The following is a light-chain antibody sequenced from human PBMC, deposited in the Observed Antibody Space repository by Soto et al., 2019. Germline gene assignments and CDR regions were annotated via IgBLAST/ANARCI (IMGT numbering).Light chain of an antibody. V-gene: IGKV1-5*03. CDR3: QHYNSYSIT. Sequence: DIQMTQSPSILSASVGDRVTITCRASQSISSWLAWYQQKPGKAPKLLIYKASSLESGVPSRFSGSGSGTEFTLTISSLQPDDFATYYCQHYNSYSITFGQGTRLEIK. J-gene: IGKJ5*01. CDR1: QSISSW. CDR2: KAS.